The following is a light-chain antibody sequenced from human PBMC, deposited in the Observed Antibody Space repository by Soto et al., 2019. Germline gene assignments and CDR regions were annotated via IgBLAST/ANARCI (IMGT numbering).Light chain of an antibody. Sequence: EIVMTQSPATLSVSPGERATLSCRASQSVNSNFAWYQQKPGQAPRLLIYDASNRATGIPARFSGSGSGTDFTLTISSLEPEDFAVYYCQQRSNWPLTFGGGTKVDIK. CDR2: DAS. CDR3: QQRSNWPLT. J-gene: IGKJ4*01. CDR1: QSVNSN. V-gene: IGKV3-11*01.